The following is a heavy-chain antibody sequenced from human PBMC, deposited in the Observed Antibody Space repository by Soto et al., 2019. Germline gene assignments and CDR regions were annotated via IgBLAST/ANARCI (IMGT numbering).Heavy chain of an antibody. CDR2: IIPILGIA. V-gene: IGHV1-69*02. J-gene: IGHJ6*02. CDR3: ARWNAGRAAAGVTSQALLGMDV. D-gene: IGHD6-13*01. CDR1: GGTFSSYT. Sequence: QVQLVQSGAEVKKPGSSVKVSCKASGGTFSSYTISWVRQAPGQGLEWMGRIIPILGIANYAQKFQGRVTITADKPTSRAYMEVSSVRGEETAVYFCARWNAGRAAAGVTSQALLGMDVWGQGTTVTVSS.